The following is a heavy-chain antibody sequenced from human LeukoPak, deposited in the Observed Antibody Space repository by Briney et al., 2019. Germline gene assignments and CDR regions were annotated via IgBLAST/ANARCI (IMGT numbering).Heavy chain of an antibody. CDR3: ASLPLGSGWSDY. CDR2: IKQDGSEK. CDR1: GFTFSSNW. J-gene: IGHJ4*02. D-gene: IGHD6-19*01. Sequence: GGSLRLSCAASGFTFSSNWMSWVRQAPGKGLEWVANIKQDGSEKYYVDSVKGRFTISRDNAKNSLYLQMNSLRAEDTAVYYCASLPLGSGWSDYWGQGTLVTVSS. V-gene: IGHV3-7*01.